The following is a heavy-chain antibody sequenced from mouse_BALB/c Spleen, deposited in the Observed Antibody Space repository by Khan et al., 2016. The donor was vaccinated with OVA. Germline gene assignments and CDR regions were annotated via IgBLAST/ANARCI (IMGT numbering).Heavy chain of an antibody. CDR2: IWAGGST. V-gene: IGHV2-9*02. CDR1: GFSLTSYG. CDR3: ARDGFAY. Sequence: QVQLQQSGPGLVAPSQSLSITCTVSGFSLTSYGVHWVRQPPGKGLEWLGVIWAGGSTNYNSALMSRLSISKDNSKSQVFLKMNSLQPDDTAMYYCARDGFAYWGQGTLVTVSA. J-gene: IGHJ3*01.